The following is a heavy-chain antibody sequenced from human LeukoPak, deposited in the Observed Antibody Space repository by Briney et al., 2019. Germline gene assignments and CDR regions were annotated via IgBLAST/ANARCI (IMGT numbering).Heavy chain of an antibody. J-gene: IGHJ4*02. CDR3: ARINIRGHVDSFDY. CDR1: GFPVSTNC. Sequence: GGSLRLSCAVSGFPVSTNCVNWVRQAPGKGLEWVSVVHRGGTYYADSVKGRFSITRDNSKNTVYLQMSGLRAEDTAVYYCARINIRGHVDSFDYWGQGTLVTVSS. CDR2: VHRGGT. D-gene: IGHD5-12*01. V-gene: IGHV3-53*01.